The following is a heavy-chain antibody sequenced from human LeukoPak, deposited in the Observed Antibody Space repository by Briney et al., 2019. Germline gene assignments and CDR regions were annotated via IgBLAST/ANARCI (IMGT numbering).Heavy chain of an antibody. D-gene: IGHD4-23*01. Sequence: PSETLSLTCTVSGGSISSYYWSWIRQPPGKGLEWIGSIYYSGSTYYNPSLKSRVTISVDTSKNQFSLKLSSVTAADTAVYYCARQNGGNGHAFDIWGQGTMVTVSS. J-gene: IGHJ3*02. CDR1: GGSISSYY. CDR3: ARQNGGNGHAFDI. CDR2: IYYSGST. V-gene: IGHV4-59*05.